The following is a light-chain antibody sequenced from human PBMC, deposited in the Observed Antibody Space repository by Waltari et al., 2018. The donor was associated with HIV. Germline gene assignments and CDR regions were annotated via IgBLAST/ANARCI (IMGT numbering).Light chain of an antibody. CDR3: CSYTKLTTHYVL. Sequence: QSALTQPASVSGSPGQSITISCNGTTTDIGGYNYVSWYQRHPDKAPKLIIFGFSNRPSGISMRFSGSKSGNTASLTISGLQAEDEADYYCCSYTKLTTHYVLFGGGTKLTVL. V-gene: IGLV2-14*03. J-gene: IGLJ2*01. CDR2: GFS. CDR1: TTDIGGYNY.